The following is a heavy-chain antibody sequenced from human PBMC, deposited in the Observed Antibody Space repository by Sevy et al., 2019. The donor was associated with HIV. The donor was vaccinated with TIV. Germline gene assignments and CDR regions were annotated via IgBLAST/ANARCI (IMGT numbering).Heavy chain of an antibody. CDR3: ANNNSGYYYDY. CDR2: ISSSGAGT. Sequence: GGSLRLSCAASGFTFSSYAMSWVRQAPGKGLEWVSGISSSGAGTYYAYSVKGRFTISRNNSKNTLYLQMNSLRAEDTAVYYCANNNSGYYYDYWGQGTLVTVSS. V-gene: IGHV3-23*01. J-gene: IGHJ4*02. CDR1: GFTFSSYA. D-gene: IGHD3-22*01.